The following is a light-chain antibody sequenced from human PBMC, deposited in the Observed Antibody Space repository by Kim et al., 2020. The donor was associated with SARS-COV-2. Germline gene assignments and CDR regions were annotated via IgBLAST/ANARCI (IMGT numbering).Light chain of an antibody. Sequence: SVKRTCVLPGGDSADGVAWQQRQAGEGGRCLMEVDSDGSHGGGGGRADRFSGSGCGAERCLSVSSVRGEDEADYYCQTWDTGIRVFGGGTQLTVL. V-gene: IGLV4-69*01. J-gene: IGLJ3*02. CDR3: QTWDTGIRV. CDR1: GGDSADG. CDR2: VDSDGSH.